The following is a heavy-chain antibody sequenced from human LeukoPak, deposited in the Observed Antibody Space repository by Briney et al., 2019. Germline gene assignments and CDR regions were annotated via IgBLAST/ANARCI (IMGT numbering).Heavy chain of an antibody. J-gene: IGHJ6*02. CDR2: IYHSGST. Sequence: PSETLSLTCAVSGGSISSGGYSWSWIRQPPGKGLEWIGYIYHSGSTYYNPSLKSRVTISVDRSKNQFSLKLSSVTAADTAVYYCARGIDYSNYYYGMDVWGQGSTVTVSS. D-gene: IGHD4-11*01. CDR1: GGSISSGGYS. V-gene: IGHV4-30-2*01. CDR3: ARGIDYSNYYYGMDV.